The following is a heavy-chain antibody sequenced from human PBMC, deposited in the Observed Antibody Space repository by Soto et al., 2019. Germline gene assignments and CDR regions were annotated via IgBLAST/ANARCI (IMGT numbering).Heavy chain of an antibody. CDR3: ARAGYDSSGYYFNAMDV. D-gene: IGHD3-22*01. J-gene: IGHJ6*02. V-gene: IGHV3-13*05. CDR2: IGTAGDP. CDR1: GFILSGYD. Sequence: PGGSLRLSCVASGFILSGYDMHWVRQATGGGLEWVSAIGTAGDPYYSGSVKGRFTISRGNAENSVYLQMNSLRAGDTAVYYCARAGYDSSGYYFNAMDVWGPGTTVTVSS.